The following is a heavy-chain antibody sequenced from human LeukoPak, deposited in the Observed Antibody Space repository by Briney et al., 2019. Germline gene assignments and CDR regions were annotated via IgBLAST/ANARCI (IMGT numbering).Heavy chain of an antibody. J-gene: IGHJ5*02. CDR3: ARHYGP. V-gene: IGHV4-39*01. CDR2: IYESGSA. D-gene: IGHD3-16*01. Sequence: GWVRQPPGKGLEWIGSIYESGSAYYNPSLKSRITMSVDTSENQFSLKLTSVTAADTAVYYCARHYGPWGQGTLVTVSS.